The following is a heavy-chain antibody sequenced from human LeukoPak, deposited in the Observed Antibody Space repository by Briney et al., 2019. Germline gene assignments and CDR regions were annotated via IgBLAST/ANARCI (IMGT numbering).Heavy chain of an antibody. D-gene: IGHD1-26*01. J-gene: IGHJ4*02. Sequence: PSETLSLTCTVSGGSISSYYWSWIRQPPGKGLEWIGYIYYSGSTNYNPSLKSRVTISVDTSKNQFSLKLSSVTAADTAVYYCARFRLTSGSYIDYWGQGTLDTVSS. V-gene: IGHV4-59*08. CDR3: ARFRLTSGSYIDY. CDR1: GGSISSYY. CDR2: IYYSGST.